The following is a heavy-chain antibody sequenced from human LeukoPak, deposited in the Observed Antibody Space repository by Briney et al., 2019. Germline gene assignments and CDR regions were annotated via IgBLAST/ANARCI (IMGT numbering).Heavy chain of an antibody. CDR1: GFTFSSYG. D-gene: IGHD6-13*01. Sequence: GGTLRLSCAGSGFTFSSYGMSWVRQAPGKGLEWVSSISSSSSYIYYADSVKGRFTISRDNAKNSLYLQMNSLRAEDTAVYYCARMIAAAGTSDAFDIWGQGTMVTVSS. CDR2: ISSSSSYI. J-gene: IGHJ3*02. CDR3: ARMIAAAGTSDAFDI. V-gene: IGHV3-21*01.